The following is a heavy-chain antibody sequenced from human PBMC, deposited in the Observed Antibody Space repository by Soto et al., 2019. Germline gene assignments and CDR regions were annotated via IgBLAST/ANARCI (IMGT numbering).Heavy chain of an antibody. Sequence: QVQLVQSGAEVKKPGASVTVSCKASGYTFSNYGINWVRQAPGQGLEWMGWISGYNGNTRYSQTFQGRFTISRHSAASIAYVEVSDMSSEDTAVYDGARDILSVVPRANDAFDVWGQWTMVTVSS. V-gene: IGHV1-18*01. J-gene: IGHJ3*01. CDR1: GYTFSNYG. D-gene: IGHD6-6*01. CDR3: ARDILSVVPRANDAFDV. CDR2: ISGYNGNT.